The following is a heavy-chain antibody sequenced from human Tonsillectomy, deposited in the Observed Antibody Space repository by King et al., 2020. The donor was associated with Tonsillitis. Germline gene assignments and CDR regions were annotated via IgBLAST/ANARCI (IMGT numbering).Heavy chain of an antibody. CDR3: ARQDSSGWYGFDY. V-gene: IGHV5-10-1*03. Sequence: VQLVESGAEVKKPGESLRISCKGSGYSFTSYWITWVRQMPGKGLEWMGRIDPSDSYTNYSPSFQGHATISADKSINTAYLQWSSLKASDTAIYYCARQDSSGWYGFDYWGQGALVTVSS. J-gene: IGHJ4*02. D-gene: IGHD6-19*01. CDR2: IDPSDSYT. CDR1: GYSFTSYW.